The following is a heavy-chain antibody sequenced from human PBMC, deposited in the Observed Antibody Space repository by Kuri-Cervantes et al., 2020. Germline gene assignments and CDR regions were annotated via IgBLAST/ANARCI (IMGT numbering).Heavy chain of an antibody. CDR2: ISSSSSYI. V-gene: IGHV3-21*01. CDR1: GFTFSTYS. CDR3: ARDRDYGDYHYYYGMDV. J-gene: IGHJ6*02. D-gene: IGHD4-17*01. Sequence: ESLKISCAASGFTFSTYSMNWVRQAPGKGLEWVSSISSSSSYIYYADSVKGRFTIPRDNAKNSLYLQMNSLRAEDTAVYYCARDRDYGDYHYYYGMDVWGQGTTVTVSS.